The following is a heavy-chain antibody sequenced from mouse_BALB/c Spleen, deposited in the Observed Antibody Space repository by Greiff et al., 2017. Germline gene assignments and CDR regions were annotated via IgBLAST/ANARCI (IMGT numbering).Heavy chain of an antibody. Sequence: QVQLKESGAELVRPGVSVKISCKGSGYTFTDYAMHWVKQSHAKSLEWIGVISTYYGDASYNQKFKGKATMTVDKSSSTAYMELARLTSEDSAIYYCARRSSYDAMDYWGQGTSVTVSS. J-gene: IGHJ4*01. CDR2: ISTYYGDA. V-gene: IGHV1S137*01. CDR1: GYTFTDYA. D-gene: IGHD1-1*01. CDR3: ARRSSYDAMDY.